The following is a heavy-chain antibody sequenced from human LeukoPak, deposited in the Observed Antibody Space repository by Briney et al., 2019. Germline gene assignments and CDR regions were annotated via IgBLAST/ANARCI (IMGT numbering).Heavy chain of an antibody. CDR1: GFTFSNYA. V-gene: IGHV3-43*02. D-gene: IGHD6-19*01. Sequence: PGGSLRLSCAASGFTFSNYAMNWVRQAPGQGLEWVSTITATGDNTAYADSVKGRFTTSRDNSKNSLYLQMNSLRTEDTALYYCAKDSVGSGWRYFDYWGQGTLVTVSS. CDR3: AKDSVGSGWRYFDY. J-gene: IGHJ4*02. CDR2: ITATGDNT.